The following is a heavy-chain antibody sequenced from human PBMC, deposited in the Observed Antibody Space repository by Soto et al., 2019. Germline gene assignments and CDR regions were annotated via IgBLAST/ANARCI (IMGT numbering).Heavy chain of an antibody. V-gene: IGHV3-30*18. Sequence: GGSLRLSCAASGFTFSSYGMHWVRQAPGKGLEWVAVISYDGSNKYYADSVKGRFTISRDNSKNTLYLQMNSLRAEDTAVYYCAKPGEITMVRGALDYWGQGTLVTVSS. CDR3: AKPGEITMVRGALDY. D-gene: IGHD3-10*01. CDR1: GFTFSSYG. J-gene: IGHJ4*02. CDR2: ISYDGSNK.